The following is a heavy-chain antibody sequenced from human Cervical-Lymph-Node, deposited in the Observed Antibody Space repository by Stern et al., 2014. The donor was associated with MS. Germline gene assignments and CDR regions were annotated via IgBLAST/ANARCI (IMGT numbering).Heavy chain of an antibody. Sequence: VQLVESGGGVVQPGRSLRLSCAPSGFTFINYGMHWVRRAPGKGLEWGALRWYAGSETYYADSVWGRFILSRDNSNNFLFLQMISLRAEDPAVYYWGRRRSLLRPYGMELWGQGTTVSVSS. CDR2: RWYAGSET. CDR3: GRRRSLLRPYGMEL. CDR1: GFTFINYG. V-gene: IGHV3-33*01. J-gene: IGHJ6*01. D-gene: IGHD3-3*01.